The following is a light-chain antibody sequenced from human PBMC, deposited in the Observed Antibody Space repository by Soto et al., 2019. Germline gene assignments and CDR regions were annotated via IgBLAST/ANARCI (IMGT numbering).Light chain of an antibody. V-gene: IGKV3-20*01. CDR3: QQYGTSLSWT. J-gene: IGKJ1*01. Sequence: EIVLTQSPGTLSLSPGERATLSCRASQSVTSSYLTWYQQKPGQAPRLLIYGASSRAAGIPDRFSGSGSGTNFTLTINRLEPEDLAVYYCQQYGTSLSWTFGQGTKVEI. CDR1: QSVTSSY. CDR2: GAS.